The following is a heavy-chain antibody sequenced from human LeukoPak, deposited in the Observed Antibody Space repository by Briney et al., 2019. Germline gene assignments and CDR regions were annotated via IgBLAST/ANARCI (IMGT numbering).Heavy chain of an antibody. D-gene: IGHD3-10*01. V-gene: IGHV4-59*08. CDR3: ARLLAGEYDPFDI. J-gene: IGHJ3*02. CDR2: IFYSGST. Sequence: SETLSLTCTVSGGSISSYYWSWIRQPPGTGLEWIGNIFYSGSTNYNPSLQSRVTISVDTSNNQFSLNLNSVTAADTAVYYCARLLAGEYDPFDIWGQGTMVTVSS. CDR1: GGSISSYY.